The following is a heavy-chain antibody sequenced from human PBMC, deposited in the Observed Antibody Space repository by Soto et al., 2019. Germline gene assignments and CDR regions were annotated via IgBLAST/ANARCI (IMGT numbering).Heavy chain of an antibody. CDR1: GGTFSSYA. D-gene: IGHD3-22*01. Sequence: QVQLVQSGAEVKKPGSSVKVSCKASGGTFSSYAISWVRQAPGQGLEWMGGIIPIFGTANYAQKFQGRVTITADESTSTAYMELSSLGSEDTAVYYCAGGGGGGYDSSGYLNWFDPWGQGTLVTVSS. CDR3: AGGGGGGYDSSGYLNWFDP. J-gene: IGHJ5*02. CDR2: IIPIFGTA. V-gene: IGHV1-69*01.